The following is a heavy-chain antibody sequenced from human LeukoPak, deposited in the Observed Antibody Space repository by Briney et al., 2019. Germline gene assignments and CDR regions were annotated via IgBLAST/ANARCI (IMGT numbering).Heavy chain of an antibody. J-gene: IGHJ4*02. D-gene: IGHD3-10*01. CDR2: ICSSGDT. V-gene: IGHV4-4*07. CDR3: ARDVGSGGGTFPTYHFDF. Sequence: SETLSLTCTVSGGSISSYYWDWIRQPAGKGLEWIGRICSSGDTNYNPSLKSRVTMSVDTSKNQFSLRLSSLTAADTAVYYCARDVGSGGGTFPTYHFDFWGQGTLVTVSS. CDR1: GGSISSYY.